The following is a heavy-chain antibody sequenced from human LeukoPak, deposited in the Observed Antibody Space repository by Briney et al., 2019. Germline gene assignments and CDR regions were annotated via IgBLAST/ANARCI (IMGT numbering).Heavy chain of an antibody. CDR3: ARDDGSWYLDY. CDR1: GGSISSYY. CDR2: IYYSGST. V-gene: IGHV4-59*01. D-gene: IGHD2-15*01. Sequence: SETLSLTCTVSGGSISSYYWSWIRQPPGKGLKWIGYIYYSGSTNYNPSLKSRVTISVDTSKNQFSLKLSSVTAADTAVYYCARDDGSWYLDYWGQGTLVTVSS. J-gene: IGHJ4*02.